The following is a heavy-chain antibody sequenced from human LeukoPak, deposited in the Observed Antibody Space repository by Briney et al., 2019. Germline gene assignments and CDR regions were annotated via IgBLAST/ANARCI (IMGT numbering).Heavy chain of an antibody. V-gene: IGHV1-18*01. CDR1: GYTFTSYG. Sequence: ASVKVSCKASGYTFTSYGISWVRQAPGQGLEWMGWISAYNGNTNYAQKLQGRVTMTTDTSTSTAYMELRSLRSEDTAVYYCARVPGIAAAHDAFDIWGQGTMVTVSS. J-gene: IGHJ3*02. D-gene: IGHD6-13*01. CDR2: ISAYNGNT. CDR3: ARVPGIAAAHDAFDI.